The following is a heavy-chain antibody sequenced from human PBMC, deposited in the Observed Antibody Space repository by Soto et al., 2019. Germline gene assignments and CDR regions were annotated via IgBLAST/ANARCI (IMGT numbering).Heavy chain of an antibody. V-gene: IGHV1-18*01. D-gene: IGHD2-15*01. CDR1: GHTFSSYG. CDR2: ISAYNGNT. Sequence: QVQLVQSGAEVVKPGASVRVSCKTSGHTFSSYGFTWVRLAPGQGLEWMGWISAYNGNTNYAQKFQGRVTVTTDTSTSTAYMELRSLRSDDTAVYYCARALYCSGGSCYFDHWGQGTLVTVSS. J-gene: IGHJ4*02. CDR3: ARALYCSGGSCYFDH.